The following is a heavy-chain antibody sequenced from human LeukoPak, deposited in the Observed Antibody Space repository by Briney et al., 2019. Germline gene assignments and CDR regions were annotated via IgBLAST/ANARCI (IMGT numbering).Heavy chain of an antibody. Sequence: GGSLRLSCAASGFTFSSYEMNGGREAPGRGPEWGSYISSSGSTINYADSVRGRFTISRDNAKNSLYLRMNSLRAEDTAVYYCAKGRGSWYFGNWFDPWGQGTLVTVSS. D-gene: IGHD6-13*01. CDR2: ISSSGSTI. CDR3: AKGRGSWYFGNWFDP. CDR1: GFTFSSYE. V-gene: IGHV3-48*03. J-gene: IGHJ5*02.